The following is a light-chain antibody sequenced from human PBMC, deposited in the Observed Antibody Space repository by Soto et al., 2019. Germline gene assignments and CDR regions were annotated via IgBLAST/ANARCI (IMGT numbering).Light chain of an antibody. J-gene: IGLJ1*01. V-gene: IGLV2-8*01. CDR2: EVA. CDR1: SRDVGAYNF. Sequence: QSALTQPPSASGSLGQSITITCAGTSRDVGAYNFVSWYQQFPGRVPKLIVYEVAKRPSGVPDRFSGSKSGNTASLTVSGLQAEDEADYFCSSYAGKNNVYVFGNGTKVTVL. CDR3: SSYAGKNNVYV.